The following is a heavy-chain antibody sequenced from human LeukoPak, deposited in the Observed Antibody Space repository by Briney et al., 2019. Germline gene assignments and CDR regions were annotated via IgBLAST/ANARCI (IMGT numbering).Heavy chain of an antibody. CDR1: GGSLSSSSYY. CDR3: PRMFPFAATMMIAYFQH. CDR2: VYYSGST. V-gene: IGHV4-39*01. Sequence: SETLSLTCTVSGGSLSSSSYYWGWIRQPRGKGLEWIGTVYYSGSTFYNPSLNSRVTISVDTSKNQFSLKLSSVTAADTVCDQCPRMFPFAATMMIAYFQHWRQGTLVTVS. J-gene: IGHJ1*01. D-gene: IGHD3-22*01.